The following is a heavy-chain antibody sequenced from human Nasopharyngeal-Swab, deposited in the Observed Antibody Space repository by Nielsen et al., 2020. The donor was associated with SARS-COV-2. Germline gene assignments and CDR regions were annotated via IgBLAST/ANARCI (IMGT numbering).Heavy chain of an antibody. D-gene: IGHD3-3*01. CDR1: GFTFSDYY. CDR3: ARADEKTIFGVVTPDY. J-gene: IGHJ4*02. Sequence: GESLKISCAASGFTFSDYYMSWIRQAPGKGLEWVSYISSSGSTIYYADSVKGRFTISRDNAKNSLYLQMNSLRAEDTAVYYCARADEKTIFGVVTPDYWGQGTLVTVSS. CDR2: ISSSGSTI. V-gene: IGHV3-11*01.